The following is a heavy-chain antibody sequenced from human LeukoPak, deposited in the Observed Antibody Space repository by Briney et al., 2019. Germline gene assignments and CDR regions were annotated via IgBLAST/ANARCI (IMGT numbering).Heavy chain of an antibody. CDR2: IYYSGST. CDR3: ASSSSSPAYYYYYYMDV. Sequence: SETLSLTCTVSGGSISSSSYYWGWIRQPPGKGLEWFGSIYYSGSTYYNPSLKSRVTISVDTSKNQFSLKLSSVTAADTAVYYCASSSSSPAYYYYYYMDVWGKGTTVTVSS. D-gene: IGHD6-6*01. V-gene: IGHV4-39*07. J-gene: IGHJ6*03. CDR1: GGSISSSSYY.